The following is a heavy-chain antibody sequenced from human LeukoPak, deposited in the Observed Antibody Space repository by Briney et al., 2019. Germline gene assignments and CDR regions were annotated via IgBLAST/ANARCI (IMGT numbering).Heavy chain of an antibody. Sequence: SETLSLTCTVSGGSISSYYWSWIRQPPGKGLEWIGYIYHSGSTYYNPSPKSRVTISVDRSKNQFSLKLSSVTAADTAVYCCARAYYGSGSLYFDYWGQGTLVTVSS. D-gene: IGHD3-10*01. CDR1: GGSISSYY. CDR2: IYHSGST. J-gene: IGHJ4*02. CDR3: ARAYYGSGSLYFDY. V-gene: IGHV4-59*12.